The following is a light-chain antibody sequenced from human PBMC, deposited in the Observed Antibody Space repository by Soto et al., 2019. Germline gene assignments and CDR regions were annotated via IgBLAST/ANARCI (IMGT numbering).Light chain of an antibody. CDR3: QQSYRTPT. Sequence: DIQMTQSPSSLSASVGDRVTITCRASQSISSYLNWYQQKPGKAPKLLIYAASSLQSGVPSRFSGSGSGTDFTLTIRSLQPEDFATYYCQQSYRTPTFGQGTKVEIK. CDR2: AAS. V-gene: IGKV1-39*01. CDR1: QSISSY. J-gene: IGKJ1*01.